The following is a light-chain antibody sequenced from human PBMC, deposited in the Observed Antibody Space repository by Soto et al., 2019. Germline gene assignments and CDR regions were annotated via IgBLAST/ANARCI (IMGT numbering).Light chain of an antibody. Sequence: QSALTQPASVSGSPGPSITISCTGGSSDVGSYNRVSWYRQSPGKAPQLMIYEVSYRPSGVSNRFSGSKSGNTASLTISGLQAEDEADYFCSSLTTSETWVIGGGTKVTVL. CDR2: EVS. CDR1: SSDVGSYNR. J-gene: IGLJ3*02. CDR3: SSLTTSETWV. V-gene: IGLV2-14*02.